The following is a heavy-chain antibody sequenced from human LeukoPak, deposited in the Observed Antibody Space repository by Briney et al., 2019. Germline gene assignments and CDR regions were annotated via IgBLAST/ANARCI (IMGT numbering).Heavy chain of an antibody. D-gene: IGHD3-22*01. CDR1: GFTFSSYS. J-gene: IGHJ4*02. CDR3: ARGVKWLPNDY. Sequence: PGGSLRLSCAASGFTFSSYSMNWVRQAPGKGPEWVSYISSSSSTIYYADSVKGRFTISRDNAKNPLYLQMNSLRAEDTAVYYCARGVKWLPNDYWGQGTLVTVSS. V-gene: IGHV3-48*04. CDR2: ISSSSSTI.